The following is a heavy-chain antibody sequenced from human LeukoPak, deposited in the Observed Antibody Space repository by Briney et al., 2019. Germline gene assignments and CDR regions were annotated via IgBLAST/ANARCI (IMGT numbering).Heavy chain of an antibody. CDR1: GGSISSYY. CDR3: ARVYSSSPPGAFDI. Sequence: SETLSLTCTVSGGSISSYYWSWIRQPPGKGLEWIGYIYYSGSTYYNPSLKSRVTISVDTSKNQFSLKLSSVTAADTAVYYCARVYSSSPPGAFDIWGQGTMVTVSS. V-gene: IGHV4-59*12. D-gene: IGHD6-13*01. J-gene: IGHJ3*02. CDR2: IYYSGST.